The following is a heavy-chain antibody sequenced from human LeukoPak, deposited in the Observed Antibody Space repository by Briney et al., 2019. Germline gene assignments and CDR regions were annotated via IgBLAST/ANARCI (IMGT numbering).Heavy chain of an antibody. D-gene: IGHD3-10*01. J-gene: IGHJ4*02. Sequence: PGGSLRLSCAASGFTFSSYGMHWVRQAPGKGLEWVAVISYDGSNKYYADSVKGRFTISRDNSKNTLYLQMNSLRAEDTAVYYCAKGGITMVRGPHFYWGQGTLVTVSS. CDR3: AKGGITMVRGPHFY. CDR1: GFTFSSYG. CDR2: ISYDGSNK. V-gene: IGHV3-30*18.